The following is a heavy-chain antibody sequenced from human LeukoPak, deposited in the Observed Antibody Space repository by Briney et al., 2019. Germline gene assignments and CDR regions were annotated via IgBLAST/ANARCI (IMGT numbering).Heavy chain of an antibody. V-gene: IGHV4-4*07. D-gene: IGHD1-26*01. CDR1: GGSISIYY. CDR2: IYTSGNT. J-gene: IGHJ4*02. CDR3: ARDGGGTGRPFDY. Sequence: PSETLSLTCTVSGGSISIYYRNWLRQPAGKGLEWIGRIYTSGNTNYNPSLKSRVTMSVDTSNNHLSLNLSSVTAADTAVYYCARDGGGTGRPFDYWGQGTLVTVSS.